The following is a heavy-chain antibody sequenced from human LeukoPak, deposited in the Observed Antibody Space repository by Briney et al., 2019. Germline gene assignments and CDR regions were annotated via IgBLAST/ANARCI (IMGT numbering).Heavy chain of an antibody. J-gene: IGHJ5*02. CDR1: GYTFTGYY. V-gene: IGHV1-18*04. CDR2: ISAYNGNT. CDR3: ARARKCSSTSCYSWFDP. D-gene: IGHD2-2*02. Sequence: ASVKVSCKASGYTFTGYYMHWVRQAPGQGLEWMGWISAYNGNTNYAQKLQGRVTMTTDTSTSTAYMELRSLRSDDTAVYYCARARKCSSTSCYSWFDPWGQGTLVTVSS.